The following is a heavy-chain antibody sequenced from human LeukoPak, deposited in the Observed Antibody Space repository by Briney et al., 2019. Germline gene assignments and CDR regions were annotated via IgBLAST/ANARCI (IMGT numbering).Heavy chain of an antibody. V-gene: IGHV3-23*01. D-gene: IGHD4-17*01. J-gene: IGHJ4*02. CDR2: ISGSGGST. CDR1: GFTFSSYS. Sequence: GGSLRLSCAASGFTFSSYSMSWVRQAPGKGLEWVSAISGSGGSTYYADSVKGRFTISRDNSKNTLYLQMNSLRAEDTAVYYCATNLRAYGGYSFDYWGQGTLVTVSS. CDR3: ATNLRAYGGYSFDY.